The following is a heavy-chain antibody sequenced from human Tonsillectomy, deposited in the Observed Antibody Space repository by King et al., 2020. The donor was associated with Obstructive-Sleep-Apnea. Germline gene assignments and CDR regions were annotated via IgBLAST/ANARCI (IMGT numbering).Heavy chain of an antibody. J-gene: IGHJ4*02. CDR1: GYSIGSGYF. CDR3: ARVAYYDSTGYYYYFDY. V-gene: IGHV4-38-2*02. CDR2: IYLSGST. D-gene: IGHD3-22*01. Sequence: QLQESGPGLVKPSETLSLTCTVSGYSIGSGYFWGWIRQPPWKGLEWIGSIYLSGSTPYNPSLKSRVTISMDTSKNQFSLKLSSVTAADTAVYYCARVAYYDSTGYYYYFDYWGQGILVTVSS.